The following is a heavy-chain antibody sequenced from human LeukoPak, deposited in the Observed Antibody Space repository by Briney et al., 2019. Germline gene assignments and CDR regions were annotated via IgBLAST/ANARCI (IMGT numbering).Heavy chain of an antibody. CDR3: AKDRPVVPAARQFDY. J-gene: IGHJ4*02. Sequence: HPGGSLRLSCAASGFTFSSYAMHWVRQAPGKGLEWVAVISYDGSNKYYADSVKGRFTISRDNSKNTLYLQMNSLRAEDTAVYYCAKDRPVVPAARQFDYWGQGTLVTVSS. V-gene: IGHV3-30-3*01. CDR2: ISYDGSNK. D-gene: IGHD2-2*01. CDR1: GFTFSSYA.